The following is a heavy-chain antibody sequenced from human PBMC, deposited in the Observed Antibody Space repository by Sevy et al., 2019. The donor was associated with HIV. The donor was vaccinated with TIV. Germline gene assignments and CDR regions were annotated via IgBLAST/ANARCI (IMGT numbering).Heavy chain of an antibody. CDR3: AREDPYKFGSSPPFQ. CDR2: INDSGST. Sequence: KQSQTLSLTCTVSDGSFKNYYWSWIRQSPGMGLEWMGEINDSGSTNYNPSLESRVTMSIDTSKKQFSLKLASLTAADTAVYYCAREDPYKFGSSPPFQWGQGSLVTVSS. J-gene: IGHJ4*02. CDR1: DGSFKNYY. V-gene: IGHV4-34*01. D-gene: IGHD3-10*01.